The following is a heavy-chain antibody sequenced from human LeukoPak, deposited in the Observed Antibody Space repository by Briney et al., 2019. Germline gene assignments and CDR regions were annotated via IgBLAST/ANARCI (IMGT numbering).Heavy chain of an antibody. CDR2: IIPIFGTA. D-gene: IGHD2-15*01. CDR3: ASLDCSGGSCYSLYYYMDV. J-gene: IGHJ6*03. V-gene: IGHV1-69*13. CDR1: GGTFSSYA. Sequence: ASVKVSCEASGGTFSSYAISWVRQAPGQGLEWMGGIIPIFGTANYAQKFQGRVTITADESTSTAYMELSSLRSEDTAVYYCASLDCSGGSCYSLYYYMDVWGKGTTVTVSS.